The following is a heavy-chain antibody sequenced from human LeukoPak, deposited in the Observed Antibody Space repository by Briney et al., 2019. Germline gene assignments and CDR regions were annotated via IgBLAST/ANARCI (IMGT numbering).Heavy chain of an antibody. D-gene: IGHD1-26*01. V-gene: IGHV1-18*01. J-gene: IGHJ5*02. Sequence: GASVKVSCKASGYTFTTFGIAWVRQAPGQGLEWMGWISTYNGYTIYAQKFQGRVTMTRDMSTSTVYMELSSLRSEDTAVYYCARGKVGATTIWFDPWGQGTLVTVSS. CDR1: GYTFTTFG. CDR2: ISTYNGYT. CDR3: ARGKVGATTIWFDP.